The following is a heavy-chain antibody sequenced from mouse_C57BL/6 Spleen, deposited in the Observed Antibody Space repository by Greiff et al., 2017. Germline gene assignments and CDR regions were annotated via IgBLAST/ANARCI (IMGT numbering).Heavy chain of an antibody. CDR3: ASGDYGNETFDY. J-gene: IGHJ2*01. V-gene: IGHV1-7*01. CDR2: INPSSGYT. CDR1: GYTFTSYW. D-gene: IGHD1-1*01. Sequence: QVHVKQSGAELAKPGASVKLSCKASGYTFTSYWMHWVKQRPGQGLEWIGYINPSSGYTKYNQKFKDKATLTADKSSSTAYMQLSSLTYEDSAVYYCASGDYGNETFDYWGQGTTLTVSS.